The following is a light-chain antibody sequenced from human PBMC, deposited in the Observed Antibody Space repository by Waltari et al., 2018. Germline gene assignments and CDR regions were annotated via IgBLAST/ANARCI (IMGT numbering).Light chain of an antibody. Sequence: EIVMTQSPATLSVSPGERATLPCRASQSVSSNLAWYQQKPGQAPRLLIYGASTRATVIPARFSGSGSGTEFTLTISSLQSEDFAVYYCQQYNNWPPYTFGQGTKLEIK. V-gene: IGKV3-15*01. CDR3: QQYNNWPPYT. CDR2: GAS. J-gene: IGKJ2*01. CDR1: QSVSSN.